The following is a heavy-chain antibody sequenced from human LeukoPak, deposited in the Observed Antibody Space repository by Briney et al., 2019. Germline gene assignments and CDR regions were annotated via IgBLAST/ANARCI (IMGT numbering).Heavy chain of an antibody. CDR1: GYSFTSYW. CDR3: ARAILRDYYFDY. D-gene: IGHD3-9*01. CDR2: IYPGDSNT. V-gene: IGHV5-51*01. Sequence: GESLKISCKGSGYSFTSYWNGWVRQMPGKGLGWMGIIYPGDSNTRYSPSFQGQVTISADKSISTAYLQWSSLKASDTAMYYCARAILRDYYFDYWGQGTLVTVSS. J-gene: IGHJ4*02.